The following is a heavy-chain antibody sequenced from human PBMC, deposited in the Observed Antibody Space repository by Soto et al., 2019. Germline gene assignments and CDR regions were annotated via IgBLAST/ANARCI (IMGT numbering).Heavy chain of an antibody. CDR1: GGSISSHY. CDR3: AGGRDDYYGWYLDL. D-gene: IGHD3-10*01. CDR2: IYYSGSP. J-gene: IGHJ2*01. V-gene: IGHV4-59*08. Sequence: PSETLSLTCTVSGGSISSHYRTWIRQSPGKGLEWLGYIYYSGSPNYNPSLESRVTISEDTSKNQFSLQLASVTAADTAVYYCAGGRDDYYGWYLDLWGRGTLVTVSS.